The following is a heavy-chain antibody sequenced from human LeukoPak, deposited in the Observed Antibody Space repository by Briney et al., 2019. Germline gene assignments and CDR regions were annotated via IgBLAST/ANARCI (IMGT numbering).Heavy chain of an antibody. Sequence: GGSLRLSCAASGFTFSSYWMSWVRQAPGKGREWVANIKQDGSEKYYVDSVKGRFTISRDNAKNSLYLQMNSLRAEDTAVYYCARDSSSLYFDYWGQGTLVTVSS. J-gene: IGHJ4*02. CDR1: GFTFSSYW. D-gene: IGHD6-13*01. V-gene: IGHV3-7*01. CDR3: ARDSSSLYFDY. CDR2: IKQDGSEK.